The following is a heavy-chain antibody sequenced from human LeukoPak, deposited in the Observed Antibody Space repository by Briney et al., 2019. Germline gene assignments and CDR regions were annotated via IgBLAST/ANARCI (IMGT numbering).Heavy chain of an antibody. CDR1: GYTFTRYG. CDR2: INPNSGGT. D-gene: IGHD3-9*01. V-gene: IGHV1-2*02. J-gene: IGHJ4*02. CDR3: ARVYYDILTGCYYFDY. Sequence: ASVNVSCKASGYTFTRYGISWVRQAPGQGLEWMGWINPNSGGTNYAQKFQGRVTMTRDTSISTAYMELSSLRSEDTAVYYCARVYYDILTGCYYFDYWGQGTLVTVSS.